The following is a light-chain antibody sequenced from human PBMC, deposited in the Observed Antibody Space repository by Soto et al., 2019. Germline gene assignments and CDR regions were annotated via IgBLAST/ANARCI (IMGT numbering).Light chain of an antibody. CDR2: EVD. Sequence: QSVLTQPASVSGSPGQSITISCTGTSSDLGGYNFVSWYQQYPGKAPKLMIYEVDNRPSGISNRFSGSKSGNTASLIISGLQADDEADYYCSSYTTSSFVVFGGGTKLTVL. CDR1: SSDLGGYNF. V-gene: IGLV2-14*01. J-gene: IGLJ2*01. CDR3: SSYTTSSFVV.